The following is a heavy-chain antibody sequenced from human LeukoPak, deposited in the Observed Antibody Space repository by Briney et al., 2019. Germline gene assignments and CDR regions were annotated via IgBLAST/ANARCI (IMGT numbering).Heavy chain of an antibody. CDR3: ARDGDILTAPYYFDY. V-gene: IGHV4-39*07. D-gene: IGHD3-9*01. Sequence: SETLSLTCTVSGGPISSSSYYWGWIRQPPGKGLEWIGSIYYSGSTYYNPSLKSRVTISVDTSKNQFSLKLSSVTAADTAVYYCARDGDILTAPYYFDYWGQGTLVTVSS. CDR1: GGPISSSSYY. J-gene: IGHJ4*02. CDR2: IYYSGST.